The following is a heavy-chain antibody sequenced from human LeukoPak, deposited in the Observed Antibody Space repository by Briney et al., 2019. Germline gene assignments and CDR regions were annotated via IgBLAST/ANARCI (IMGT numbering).Heavy chain of an antibody. CDR1: GFTFSTYV. Sequence: GGSLRLSCSASGFTFSTYVMHWVRQAPGKGLEYVSAMSSNGGSTYYADSVKGRFTISRDNSKNTLYLQMSSLRAEDTAVYYCVKFYAGNGMWGQGTLVTVPS. J-gene: IGHJ4*02. CDR3: VKFYAGNGM. V-gene: IGHV3-64D*09. D-gene: IGHD4-23*01. CDR2: MSSNGGST.